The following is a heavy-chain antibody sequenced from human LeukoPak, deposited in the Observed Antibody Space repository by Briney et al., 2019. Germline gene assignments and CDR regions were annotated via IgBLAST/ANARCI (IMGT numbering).Heavy chain of an antibody. CDR2: IWYDGSNK. J-gene: IGHJ4*02. CDR1: GFTFSSYG. Sequence: PGGSLRLSCAASGFTFSSYGMHWVRQAPGKGLEWVAVIWYDGSNKYYADSVKGRFTISRDNSKNTLYLQMNSLRAEDTAVYYCARAYYDSSGVKYWGQGTLVTVSS. V-gene: IGHV3-30*19. CDR3: ARAYYDSSGVKY. D-gene: IGHD3-22*01.